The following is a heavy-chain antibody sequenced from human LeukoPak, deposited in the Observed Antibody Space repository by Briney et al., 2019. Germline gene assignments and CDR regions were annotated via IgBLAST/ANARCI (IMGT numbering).Heavy chain of an antibody. CDR2: IIPIFGTA. D-gene: IGHD6-6*01. J-gene: IGHJ4*02. CDR3: ARAYSSSSGVLSYFDY. CDR1: GGTFSSYA. Sequence: ASVKVSCKASGGTFSSYAISWVRQAPGQGLEWMGGIIPIFGTANYAQKFQGRVTITADESTSTAYMELSSLRSEDTAVYYCARAYSSSSGVLSYFDYWGQGTLVTVSS. V-gene: IGHV1-69*13.